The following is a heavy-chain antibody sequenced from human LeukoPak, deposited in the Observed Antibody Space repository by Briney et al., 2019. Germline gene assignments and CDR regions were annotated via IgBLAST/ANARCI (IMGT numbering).Heavy chain of an antibody. CDR3: ARPHSSGYKRGYYFDY. CDR1: GFTFSSYS. V-gene: IGHV3-21*01. D-gene: IGHD3-22*01. J-gene: IGHJ4*02. CDR2: ISSSSSYI. Sequence: SGGSLRLSCAASGFTFSSYSMNWVRQAPGKGLEWVSSISSSSSYIYYADSVKGRFTISRDNAKNSLYLQMNSLRAEDTAVYYCARPHSSGYKRGYYFDYWGQGTLVTVSS.